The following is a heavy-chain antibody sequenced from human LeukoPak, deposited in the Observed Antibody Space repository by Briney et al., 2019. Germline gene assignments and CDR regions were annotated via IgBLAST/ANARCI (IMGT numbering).Heavy chain of an antibody. Sequence: GGALRLSCAASGFTFSSYWMTWVRQAPGKGVDWVANINQDGSDKYYVHSVKGRFPISRDNAKNSLYLQMNSLRAEDTAVYYCARDGLPAAGDYWGQGTLVTVSS. V-gene: IGHV3-7*01. J-gene: IGHJ4*02. CDR2: INQDGSDK. D-gene: IGHD6-13*01. CDR3: ARDGLPAAGDY. CDR1: GFTFSSYW.